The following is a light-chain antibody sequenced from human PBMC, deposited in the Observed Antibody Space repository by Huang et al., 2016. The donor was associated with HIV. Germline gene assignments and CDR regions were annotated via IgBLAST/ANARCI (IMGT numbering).Light chain of an antibody. CDR3: QQRTYSFT. CDR2: DAS. J-gene: IGKJ3*01. CDR1: QSVGSF. V-gene: IGKV3-11*01. Sequence: EIVLTQSPATLSLSPGERATLSCRASQSVGSFLAWYQPKPGPAPRPLIYDASYRATGIPAGFSGSGSGTDFTLTISSLEPEDFAVYYCQQRTYSFTFGPGTKVD.